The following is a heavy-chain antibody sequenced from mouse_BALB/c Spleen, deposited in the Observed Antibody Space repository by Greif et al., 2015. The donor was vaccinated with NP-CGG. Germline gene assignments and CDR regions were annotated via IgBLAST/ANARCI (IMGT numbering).Heavy chain of an antibody. CDR3: ARSGYDVRPWFAY. CDR2: IDPSDSYT. J-gene: IGHJ3*01. V-gene: IGHV1-69*02. CDR1: GYTFTSYW. Sequence: QVQLQQSGAELVKPGASVKLSCKASGYTFTSYWMHWVKQRPGQGLEWIGEIDPSDSYTNYNQKFKGKATLTVDKSSSTAYMQLSSLTSEDSAVYYCARSGYDVRPWFAYWGQGTLVTVSA. D-gene: IGHD2-2*01.